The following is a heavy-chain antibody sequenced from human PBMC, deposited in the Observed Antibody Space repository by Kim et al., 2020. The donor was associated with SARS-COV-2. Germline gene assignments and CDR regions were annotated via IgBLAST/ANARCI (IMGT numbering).Heavy chain of an antibody. Sequence: SETLSLTCTVSGGSVSSGSYYWSWIRQPPGKGLEWIGYIYYSGSTNYNPSLKSRVTISVDTSKNQFSLKLSSVTAADTAVYYCAGGRGVRGVIHYYYYGMDVWGQGTTVTVSS. V-gene: IGHV4-61*01. CDR3: AGGRGVRGVIHYYYYGMDV. J-gene: IGHJ6*02. CDR2: IYYSGST. CDR1: GGSVSSGSYY. D-gene: IGHD3-10*01.